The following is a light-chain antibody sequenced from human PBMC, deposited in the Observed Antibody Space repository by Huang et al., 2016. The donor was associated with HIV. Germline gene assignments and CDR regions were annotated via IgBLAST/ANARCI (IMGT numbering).Light chain of an antibody. CDR3: QQYYSYPIT. J-gene: IGKJ5*01. Sequence: DIQMTQSPSTLSASVGDRVTITCRASQSISTWLAWYQQKPGKAPNLLIYKASSLESGVPPRFSGSGSGTEFTLTITSLQPDDFATYYCQQYYSYPITFGQGTQLEIK. CDR1: QSISTW. CDR2: KAS. V-gene: IGKV1-5*03.